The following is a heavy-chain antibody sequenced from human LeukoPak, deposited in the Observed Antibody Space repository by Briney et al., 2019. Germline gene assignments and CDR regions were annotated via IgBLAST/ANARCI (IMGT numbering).Heavy chain of an antibody. D-gene: IGHD3-9*01. V-gene: IGHV4-59*01. CDR3: ARALDYDILTGLDY. J-gene: IGHJ4*02. CDR2: IYYSGST. Sequence: PSETLSLTCTVSGGSISSYYWSWIRQPPGKGLEWIGYIYYSGSTNYNPSLKGRVTISVDTSKNQFSLKLSSVTAADTAVYYCARALDYDILTGLDYWGQGTLVTVSS. CDR1: GGSISSYY.